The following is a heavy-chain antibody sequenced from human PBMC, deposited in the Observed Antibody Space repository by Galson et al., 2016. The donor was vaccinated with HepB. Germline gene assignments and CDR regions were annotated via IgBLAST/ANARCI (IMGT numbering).Heavy chain of an antibody. J-gene: IGHJ4*02. Sequence: SLRLSCAASGFIFSSCGMSWVRQAPGKGLEWVSTISDSGSNTHYADSVGGRFTISRDNSKNMLYLHMNSLRTEDTALYFCARRVDRRRDFDYWGQGTLVTVSS. CDR1: GFIFSSCG. V-gene: IGHV3-23*01. CDR3: ARRVDRRRDFDY. CDR2: ISDSGSNT.